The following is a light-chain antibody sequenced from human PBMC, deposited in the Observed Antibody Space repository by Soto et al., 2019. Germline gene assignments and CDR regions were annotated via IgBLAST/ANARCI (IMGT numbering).Light chain of an antibody. CDR3: MQATHWPWT. J-gene: IGKJ1*01. Sequence: DVVMTQSPLSLPVTLGQPASISCRSSQSLVSSNGNTFLIWFQQRPGQSPRRLIYKVSNRDSAVPDRFTCSGSGTEFTLEISRVEAEDVGLYYCMQATHWPWTFGQGTKVEIK. CDR1: QSLVSSNGNTF. CDR2: KVS. V-gene: IGKV2-30*01.